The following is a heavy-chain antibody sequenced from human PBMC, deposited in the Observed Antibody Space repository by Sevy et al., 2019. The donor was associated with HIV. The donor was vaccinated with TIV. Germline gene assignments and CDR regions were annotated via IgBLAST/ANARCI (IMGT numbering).Heavy chain of an antibody. CDR1: GGYVSDGSYY. D-gene: IGHD3-9*01. J-gene: IGHJ6*02. Sequence: SESLSLTCTVSGGYVSDGSYYWSWIRQSPGKGLEWIGYIYFTGYTNYKPSLKSRVTISLDTSKNQFSLRLSSVTAADTAVYYCATDQYYDIVTGLHGVDVWGPGTTVTVSS. CDR3: ATDQYYDIVTGLHGVDV. V-gene: IGHV4-61*01. CDR2: IYFTGYT.